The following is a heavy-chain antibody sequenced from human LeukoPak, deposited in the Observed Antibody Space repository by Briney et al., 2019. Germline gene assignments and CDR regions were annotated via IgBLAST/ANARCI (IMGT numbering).Heavy chain of an antibody. CDR2: ITWNSVSI. CDR1: GFSFGDYA. D-gene: IGHD6-19*01. CDR3: AKGLAVSGEDY. V-gene: IGHV3-9*01. Sequence: PGGSLRLSCAASGFSFGDYAMHWVRQAPGKGLEWVSGITWNSVSIGYADSVKGRFTISRDNAKNSLYLQMSSLRAEDTAFYHCAKGLAVSGEDYWGQGTLVTVSS. J-gene: IGHJ4*02.